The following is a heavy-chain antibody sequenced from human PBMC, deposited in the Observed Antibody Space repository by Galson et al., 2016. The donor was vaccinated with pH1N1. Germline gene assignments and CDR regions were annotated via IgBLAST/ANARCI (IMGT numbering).Heavy chain of an antibody. CDR1: GYNFTTYW. V-gene: IGHV5-51*01. CDR3: ARLDRYYSGGTCFTFWFDP. D-gene: IGHD2-15*01. Sequence: GAEVKKPGESLKISCKGSGYNFTTYWIGWVRQMPGKGLEWMGIVYPGDSDTKYSPSFQGRVTFSVDKSTSTAYLQWSSLKASDTAMYYCARLDRYYSGGTCFTFWFDPWGQGTLVTVSS. J-gene: IGHJ5*02. CDR2: VYPGDSDT.